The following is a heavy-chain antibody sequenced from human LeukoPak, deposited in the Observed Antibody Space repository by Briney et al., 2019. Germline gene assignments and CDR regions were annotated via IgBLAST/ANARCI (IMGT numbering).Heavy chain of an antibody. V-gene: IGHV4-59*01. J-gene: IGHJ5*02. Sequence: SETLSLTCTVSGDSISGYYWSWIRQPPGKGLEWIGYIYYSGSTNYNPSLKSRVTISVDTSKNQFSLKLSSVTAADTAVYYCARDGAAAGNWFDPWGQGSLVTVSS. CDR1: GDSISGYY. CDR3: ARDGAAAGNWFDP. CDR2: IYYSGST. D-gene: IGHD6-13*01.